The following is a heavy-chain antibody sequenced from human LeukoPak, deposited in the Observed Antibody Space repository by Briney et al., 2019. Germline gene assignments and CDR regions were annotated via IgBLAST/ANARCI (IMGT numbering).Heavy chain of an antibody. J-gene: IGHJ3*02. V-gene: IGHV4-30-2*01. D-gene: IGHD2-2*01. CDR3: ARDGPDIVVVPAAGTGAFDI. Sequence: SQTLSLTCTVSGGSIISGGYYWSWIRQPPGKGLGWIGYIYHSGSTYYNPSLKSRVTISVDRSKNQFSLMLSSVTAADTAVYYCARDGPDIVVVPAAGTGAFDIWGQGTMVTVSS. CDR2: IYHSGST. CDR1: GGSIISGGYY.